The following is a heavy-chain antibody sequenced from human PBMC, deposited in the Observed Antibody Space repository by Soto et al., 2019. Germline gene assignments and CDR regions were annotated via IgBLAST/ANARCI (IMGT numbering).Heavy chain of an antibody. V-gene: IGHV3-53*01. J-gene: IGHJ6*02. CDR3: ARDTQGYSYGRGSYYYGMDV. Sequence: PGGSLRLSCAASWFTVSSNYMSWVRQAPGKGLEWVSVIYSGGSTYYADSVKGRFTISRDNSKNTLYLQMNSLRAEDTAVYYCARDTQGYSYGRGSYYYGMDVWGQGTTVTVSS. CDR1: WFTVSSNY. CDR2: IYSGGST. D-gene: IGHD5-18*01.